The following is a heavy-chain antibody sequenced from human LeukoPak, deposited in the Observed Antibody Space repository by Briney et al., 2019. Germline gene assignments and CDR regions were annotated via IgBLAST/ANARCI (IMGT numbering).Heavy chain of an antibody. D-gene: IGHD3-10*01. CDR2: ISGSGGST. Sequence: QPGGSLRLSCAASGFTFSSYAMSWVRQAPGKGLEWVSAISGSGGSTCYADSVKGRFTISRDNSKNTLYLQMNSLRAEDTAVYYCAKDGSGSYFEYYFDYWGQGTLVTVSS. CDR3: AKDGSGSYFEYYFDY. V-gene: IGHV3-23*01. J-gene: IGHJ4*02. CDR1: GFTFSSYA.